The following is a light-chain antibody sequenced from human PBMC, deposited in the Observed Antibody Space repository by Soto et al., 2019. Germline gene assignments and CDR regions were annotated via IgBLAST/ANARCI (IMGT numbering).Light chain of an antibody. CDR1: ESIRTW. J-gene: IGKJ1*01. CDR2: AAS. CDR3: LQDYNYPWT. Sequence: IQMTQSPSTLSASIGDRVTITCRASESIRTWLAWYQHKPGKAPKLLIYAASSLQSGVPSRFSGSGSGTDFTLTISSLQPEDFATYYCLQDYNYPWTFGQGTKV. V-gene: IGKV1-6*01.